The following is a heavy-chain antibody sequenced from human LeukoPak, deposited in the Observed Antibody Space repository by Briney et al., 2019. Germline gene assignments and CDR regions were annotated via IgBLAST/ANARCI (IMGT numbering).Heavy chain of an antibody. CDR1: GTSISGDY. V-gene: IGHV4-59*08. CDR3: ARHPFSSPFDF. J-gene: IGHJ4*02. Sequence: SSETLSLTCTVSGTSISGDYWSWIRQPPGKGLEWIGYVYFTGNTNYNPSLKSRVPISMDTSKNQISLTVTSVTAADTAVYYCARHPFSSPFDFWGQGTLVAVSS. CDR2: VYFTGNT.